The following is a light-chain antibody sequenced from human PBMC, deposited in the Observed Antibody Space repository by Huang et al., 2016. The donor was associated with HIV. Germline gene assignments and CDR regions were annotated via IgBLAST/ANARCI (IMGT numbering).Light chain of an antibody. Sequence: DIVMTQSPDSLAVSLGERATINCKSGQSVLYSSNNKNYVACYQQKPGQPPKLLIYWASTRESGVPDRFSGSGSGTDFTLTISSLQAEDVAVYYCQQYYSTPLTFGGGTKVEIK. J-gene: IGKJ4*01. V-gene: IGKV4-1*01. CDR3: QQYYSTPLT. CDR2: WAS. CDR1: QSVLYSSNNKNY.